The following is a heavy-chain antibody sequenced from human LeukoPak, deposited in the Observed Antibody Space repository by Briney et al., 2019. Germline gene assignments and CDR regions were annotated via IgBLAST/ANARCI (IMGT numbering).Heavy chain of an antibody. CDR3: ARDRTFSYGSGPGY. J-gene: IGHJ4*02. CDR1: VFTFYDYF. Sequence: PSGSLILSCAASVFTFYDYFMTSIRQAPGKGLEWVHSISGSGNTIYYADSVKGRFTISRDNAKKSVYLQMNSLRAEDTAVYYCARDRTFSYGSGPGYCGQGTLVTVSS. V-gene: IGHV3-11*01. D-gene: IGHD3-10*01. CDR2: ISGSGNTI.